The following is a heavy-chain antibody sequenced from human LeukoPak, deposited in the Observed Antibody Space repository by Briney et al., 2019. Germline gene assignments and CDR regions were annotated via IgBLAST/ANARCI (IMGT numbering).Heavy chain of an antibody. Sequence: GGSLRLSCAASGFTFSGSAMHWVRQASGKGLEWVGRIRSKANSYATAYAASVKGRFTISRDDSKNTAYLQMNSLKSEDTAVYYCSTLTSRGLSDSWGQGTLVTVSS. CDR3: STLTSRGLSDS. D-gene: IGHD4-11*01. CDR1: GFTFSGSA. V-gene: IGHV3-73*01. J-gene: IGHJ4*02. CDR2: IRSKANSYAT.